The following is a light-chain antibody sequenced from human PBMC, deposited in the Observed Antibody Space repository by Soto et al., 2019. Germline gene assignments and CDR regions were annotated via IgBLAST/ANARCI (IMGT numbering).Light chain of an antibody. Sequence: QSVLTQPPSVSAAPGQTVTISCSGGSSNIGDHGVSWYRQLPGTAPKLLISDNNKRPSGIPDRFSGSKSGTSATLGITGLQTGDEADYYCGTWDSSLSAGVFGGGTKLTVL. CDR1: SSNIGDHG. CDR2: DNN. CDR3: GTWDSSLSAGV. V-gene: IGLV1-51*01. J-gene: IGLJ3*02.